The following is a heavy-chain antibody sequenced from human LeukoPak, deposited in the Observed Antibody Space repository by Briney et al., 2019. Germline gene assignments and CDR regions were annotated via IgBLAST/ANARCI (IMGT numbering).Heavy chain of an antibody. CDR3: ARVAGPQGYFDY. Sequence: SETLSLTCTVSGGSISSYYWSWIRQPPGKGLEWIGYIYYSGSTNYNPSLKSRVTISVGTSKNQFSLKLSSVTAADTAVYYCARVAGPQGYFDYWGQGTLVTVSS. CDR1: GGSISSYY. V-gene: IGHV4-59*01. J-gene: IGHJ4*02. CDR2: IYYSGST.